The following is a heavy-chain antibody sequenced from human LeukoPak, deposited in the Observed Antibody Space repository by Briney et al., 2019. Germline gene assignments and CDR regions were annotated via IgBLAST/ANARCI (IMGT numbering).Heavy chain of an antibody. J-gene: IGHJ4*02. CDR3: ARGSVAAVGGYFDF. CDR2: IHYSGST. CDR1: GDSISSYY. V-gene: IGHV4-59*01. D-gene: IGHD6-13*01. Sequence: KPSETLSLTCTVSGDSISSYYWSWTRQPPGKGLEWIGFIHYSGSTNFNPSLKSRVAISVDTSMNQFSLKLTSVTAADTAVYYCARGSVAAVGGYFDFWGQGTLVTVSS.